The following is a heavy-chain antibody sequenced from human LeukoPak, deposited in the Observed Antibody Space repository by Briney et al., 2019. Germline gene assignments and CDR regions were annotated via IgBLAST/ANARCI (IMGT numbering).Heavy chain of an antibody. D-gene: IGHD4-4*01. Sequence: NTSKSLSLTCTVSGGSISGYYWSWMRQPPGKGLEWIGYIYYSGSTNYNPSLKSRVTISVDTSKNQFSLKLSSVTAADTAVYYCARDYDGSNYNWFDPWGQGTLVTVSS. J-gene: IGHJ5*02. CDR2: IYYSGST. V-gene: IGHV4-59*01. CDR3: ARDYDGSNYNWFDP. CDR1: GGSISGYY.